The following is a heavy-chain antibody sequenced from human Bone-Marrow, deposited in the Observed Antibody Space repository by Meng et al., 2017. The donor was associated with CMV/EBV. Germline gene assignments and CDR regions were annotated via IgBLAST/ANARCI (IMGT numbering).Heavy chain of an antibody. D-gene: IGHD3-3*01. J-gene: IGHJ6*02. CDR3: AQMLYDFWSGYQALDYYYYGMDV. CDR1: GYTFTGYY. Sequence: SVKVSCKASGYTFTGYYMHWVRQAPGQGLEWMGGIIPIFGTANYAQKFQGRVTITTDESTSTAYMELSSLRSEDTAVYYCAQMLYDFWSGYQALDYYYYGMDVWGQGTTVTGSS. V-gene: IGHV1-69*05. CDR2: IIPIFGTA.